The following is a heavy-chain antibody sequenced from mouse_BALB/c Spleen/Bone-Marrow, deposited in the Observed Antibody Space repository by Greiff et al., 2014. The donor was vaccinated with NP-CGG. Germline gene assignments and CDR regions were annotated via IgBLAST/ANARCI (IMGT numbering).Heavy chain of an antibody. D-gene: IGHD2-1*01. CDR3: VRGFYFGNYVFAY. CDR2: INPNNGGS. CDR1: GYTFTEYI. Sequence: EVQLQQSGPELVKPGASVKISCKTSGYTFTEYIMHWVKQSLGKSLEWIGAINPNNGGSTYNQKFKGKATLTVDKSSSTAYMELRSLTSEDSAVYYCVRGFYFGNYVFAYWGQGTLVTVSA. V-gene: IGHV1-18*01. J-gene: IGHJ3*01.